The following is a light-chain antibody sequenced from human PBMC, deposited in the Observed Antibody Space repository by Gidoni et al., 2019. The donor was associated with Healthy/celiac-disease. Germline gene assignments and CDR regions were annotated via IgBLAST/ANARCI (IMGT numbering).Light chain of an antibody. V-gene: IGKV4-1*01. CDR2: WAS. CDR1: QSVLYSPNNKNY. J-gene: IGKJ1*01. CDR3: QQYYSTPWT. Sequence: IVMTQSPDSLAVSLGESATINCKSSQSVLYSPNNKNYLAWYQHKPGQPPKLLIYWASTRESGVPDRFSGSGSGTDFTLTISSLQAEDVAVYYCQQYYSTPWTFGQGTKVEIK.